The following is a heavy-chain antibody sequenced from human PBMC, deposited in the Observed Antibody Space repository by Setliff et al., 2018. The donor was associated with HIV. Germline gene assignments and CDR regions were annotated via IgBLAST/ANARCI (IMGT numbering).Heavy chain of an antibody. V-gene: IGHV3-23*01. CDR1: GFTFSSYA. CDR3: AKDRYVDSENYRSSGPFDY. CDR2: ITSGGST. D-gene: IGHD3-10*01. Sequence: PGGSLRLSCAASGFTFSSYAMSWVRQTPEKGLEWVSIITSGGSTYYADSAEGRFIISRDNSQNTLYLQMNSLRADDTSIYYCAKDRYVDSENYRSSGPFDYWGQGTQVTVSS. J-gene: IGHJ4*02.